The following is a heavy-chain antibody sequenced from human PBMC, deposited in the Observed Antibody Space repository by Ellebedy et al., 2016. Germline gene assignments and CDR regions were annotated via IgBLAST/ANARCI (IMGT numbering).Heavy chain of an antibody. CDR2: ISGSGGST. D-gene: IGHD2-2*01. V-gene: IGHV3-23*01. J-gene: IGHJ4*02. CDR3: AKDYRVFVVVPAAWDY. Sequence: GGSLRLSXAASGFTFSSYGMHWVRQAPGKGLEWVSAISGSGGSTYYADSVKGRFTISRDNSKNTLYLQMNSLRAEDTAVYYCAKDYRVFVVVPAAWDYWGQGTLVTVSS. CDR1: GFTFSSYG.